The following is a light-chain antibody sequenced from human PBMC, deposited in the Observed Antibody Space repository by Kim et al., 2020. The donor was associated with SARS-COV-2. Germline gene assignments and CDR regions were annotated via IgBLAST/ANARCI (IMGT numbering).Light chain of an antibody. J-gene: IGLJ3*02. CDR1: SGHGSYA. Sequence: ASVKLTCPRSSGHGSYAIAWHKQQAEKGPRDLMQVNSDGGHSEGDGIPERFSGSSSGAERYLTISSLQSEDEADYYCQTWGTGNWVFGGGTQLTVL. CDR2: VNSDGGH. CDR3: QTWGTGNWV. V-gene: IGLV4-69*02.